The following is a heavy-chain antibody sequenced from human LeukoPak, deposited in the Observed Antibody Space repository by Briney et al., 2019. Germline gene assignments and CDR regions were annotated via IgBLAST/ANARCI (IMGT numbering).Heavy chain of an antibody. CDR1: GFTFSSYW. Sequence: GGSLRLSCAASGFTFSSYWMSWVRQAPGKGLEWVANIKQDGSEKYYVDSVKGRFTISRDNAKSSLYLQMNSLRAEDTAVYYCARDNPYCSSTSCYTYCYGMDVWGQGTTVTVSS. CDR2: IKQDGSEK. CDR3: ARDNPYCSSTSCYTYCYGMDV. V-gene: IGHV3-7*01. D-gene: IGHD2-2*02. J-gene: IGHJ6*02.